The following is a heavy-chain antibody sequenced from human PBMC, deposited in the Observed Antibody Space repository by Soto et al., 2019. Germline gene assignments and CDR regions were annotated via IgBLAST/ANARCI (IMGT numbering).Heavy chain of an antibody. CDR3: ARQFDSDTTGYYYAY. CDR1: GGTFSRNT. V-gene: IGHV1-69*13. Sequence: GASVKVSCKASGGTFSRNTISWVRQAPGQGLEWMGGIMPIFGSANYAQKFQGRVTITADENTRTAYMELSRLRSEDTAVYYCARQFDSDTTGYYYAYWGQGTLVTVSS. CDR2: IMPIFGSA. D-gene: IGHD3-22*01. J-gene: IGHJ4*02.